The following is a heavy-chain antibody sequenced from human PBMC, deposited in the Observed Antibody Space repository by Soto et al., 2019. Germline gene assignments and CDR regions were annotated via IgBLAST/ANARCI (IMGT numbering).Heavy chain of an antibody. CDR3: VRRVSGNYDY. CDR1: GFTFRSYD. Sequence: EVQLAESGGGMVQPGGSLRLSCVASGFTFRSYDMHWVRQAPGKGLEYVSSISSNGGTTYYGNSVKGRFTISRDNSKNTLYHQMGSLRAEYMAVYYCVRRVSGNYDYCGQGTLVTVSS. J-gene: IGHJ4*02. CDR2: ISSNGGTT. V-gene: IGHV3-64*01. D-gene: IGHD1-7*01.